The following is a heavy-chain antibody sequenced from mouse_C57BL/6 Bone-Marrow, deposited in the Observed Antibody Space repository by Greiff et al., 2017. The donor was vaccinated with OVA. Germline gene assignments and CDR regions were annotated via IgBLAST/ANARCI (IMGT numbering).Heavy chain of an antibody. CDR1: GYTFTSYW. Sequence: QVQLQQPGAELVIPGASVKLSCKASGYTFTSYWMHWVKQRPGQGLEWIGEIDPSDSYTNYNQKFKGKSTLTVDKSSSTAYMQLSSLTSEDSAVYYCARTGTDYWGQGTTLTVSS. V-gene: IGHV1-69*01. CDR2: IDPSDSYT. J-gene: IGHJ2*01. D-gene: IGHD4-1*01. CDR3: ARTGTDY.